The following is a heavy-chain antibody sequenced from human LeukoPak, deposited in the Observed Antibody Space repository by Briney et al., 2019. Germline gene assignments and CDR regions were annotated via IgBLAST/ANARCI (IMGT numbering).Heavy chain of an antibody. D-gene: IGHD3-22*01. CDR2: INPSGGST. V-gene: IGHV1-46*01. CDR3: ARDAEDTMTVVSRQGYFDL. CDR1: GYTFTSYY. Sequence: GASVKVSCKASGYTFTSYYMHWVRQAPGQGLEWMGIINPSGGSTSYAQKFQGRVTMTRDTSTSTVYMELSSLRSEDTAVYYCARDAEDTMTVVSRQGYFDLWGRGTLVTVSS. J-gene: IGHJ2*01.